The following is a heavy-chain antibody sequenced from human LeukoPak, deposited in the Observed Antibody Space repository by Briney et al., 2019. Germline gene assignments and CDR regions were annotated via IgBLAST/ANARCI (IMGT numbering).Heavy chain of an antibody. Sequence: GGSLRLSCAASGFTFSNVWMTWVRQAPGKGLEWVGRIKSKTDGKTTDYTAPVKGRFRISRDDSKNTLYLQMNGLKIEDTAVYYCTSGGNTVTWGQGTLVTVSS. D-gene: IGHD4-17*01. J-gene: IGHJ5*02. CDR2: IKSKTDGKTT. V-gene: IGHV3-15*01. CDR1: GFTFSNVW. CDR3: TSGGNTVT.